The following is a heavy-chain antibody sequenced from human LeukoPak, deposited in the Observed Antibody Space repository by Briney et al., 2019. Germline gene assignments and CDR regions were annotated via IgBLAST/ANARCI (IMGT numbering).Heavy chain of an antibody. CDR3: ARDGNTAAYDY. Sequence: GGSLRLSCAASGFTVSSNYMSWVRQAPGKGLEWVSVIYSGGSTYYADSVKGRFTISRDNSKNTLYLQMSSLRAEDTAVYYCARDGNTAAYDYWGQGTLVTVSS. D-gene: IGHD1/OR15-1a*01. V-gene: IGHV3-66*02. J-gene: IGHJ4*02. CDR1: GFTVSSNY. CDR2: IYSGGST.